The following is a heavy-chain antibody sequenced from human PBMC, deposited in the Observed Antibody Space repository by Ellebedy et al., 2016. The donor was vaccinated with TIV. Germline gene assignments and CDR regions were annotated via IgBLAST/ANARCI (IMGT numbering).Heavy chain of an antibody. CDR2: IRFDGNNA. D-gene: IGHD3-10*01. V-gene: IGHV3-30*02. J-gene: IGHJ6*02. CDR1: GFIFSNSG. CDR3: AKDRCNYGGAPNNGMDI. Sequence: GESLKISCAASGFIFSNSGMNWVRQAPGKGLEGVAFIRFDGNNAYYADSAKGRFTISRDNSKNTLYLQMNSLRAEDTAVYYCAKDRCNYGGAPNNGMDIWGQGTTDTVSS.